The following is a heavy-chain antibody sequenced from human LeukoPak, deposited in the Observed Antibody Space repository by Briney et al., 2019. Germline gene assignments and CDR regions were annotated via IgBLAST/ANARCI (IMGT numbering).Heavy chain of an antibody. J-gene: IGHJ4*02. V-gene: IGHV4-31*02. CDR2: IYYSGST. CDR3: ARADAEQQLTTFDY. Sequence: PPETLSLTSTLSVGSTSSGGYCCSSTRHHPGNCLEWIGYIYYSGSTYYNPALKSRVTISVDTSKNQFSLKLSSVTAADTAVYYCARADAEQQLTTFDYWGQGTLVTVSS. D-gene: IGHD6-13*01. CDR1: VGSTSSGGYC.